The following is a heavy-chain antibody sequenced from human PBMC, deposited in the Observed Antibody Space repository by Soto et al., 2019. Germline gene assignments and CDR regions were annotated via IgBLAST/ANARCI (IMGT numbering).Heavy chain of an antibody. CDR3: ARGGPYCSSTSCYYYYYYYMDV. V-gene: IGHV1-46*01. Sequence: ASVKVSCKASGYTFTSYYMHWVRQAPGQGLEWMGIINPSGGSTSYAQKLQGRVTMTTDTSTSTAYMELRSLRSDDTAVYYCARGGPYCSSTSCYYYYYYYMDVWGKGTTVTVSS. D-gene: IGHD2-2*01. CDR2: INPSGGST. CDR1: GYTFTSYY. J-gene: IGHJ6*03.